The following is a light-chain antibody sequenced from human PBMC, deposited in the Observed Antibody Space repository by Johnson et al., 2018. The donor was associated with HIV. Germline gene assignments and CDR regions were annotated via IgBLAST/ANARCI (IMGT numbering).Light chain of an antibody. V-gene: IGLV1-51*01. CDR1: SSNIGNNY. CDR2: DNN. Sequence: QLVLTQPPSVSAAPGQKVTISCSGSSSNIGNNYVSWYQQLPGTAPKLLIYDNNKRPSGIPDRFSGSKSGTSATLGITGLQTGDEADYYCGTWDSSLSAYVFGTGPKVTVL. CDR3: GTWDSSLSAYV. J-gene: IGLJ1*01.